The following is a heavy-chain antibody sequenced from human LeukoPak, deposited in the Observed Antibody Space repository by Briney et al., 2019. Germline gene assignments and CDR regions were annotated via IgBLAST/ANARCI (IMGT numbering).Heavy chain of an antibody. D-gene: IGHD3-3*01. CDR3: ARDRGDFWSGYPYQ. J-gene: IGHJ4*02. CDR2: IYTSGST. Sequence: KPSETLSLTCAVYGGSFSGYYWSWIRQPPGKGLEWIGRIYTSGSTNYNPSLKSRVTMSVDTSKNQFSLKLSSVTAADTAVYYCARDRGDFWSGYPYQWGQGTLVTVSS. CDR1: GGSFSGYY. V-gene: IGHV4-59*10.